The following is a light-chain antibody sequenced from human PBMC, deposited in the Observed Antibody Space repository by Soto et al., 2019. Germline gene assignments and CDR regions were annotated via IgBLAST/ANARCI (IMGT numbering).Light chain of an antibody. CDR1: QSVSSSD. J-gene: IGKJ1*01. CDR3: QHYGSSPPWP. V-gene: IGKV3-20*01. Sequence: EIVLTQSPGTLSLSPGERATLSCRASQSVSSSDLAWYQQKPGQAPRLLIYGASSRATGIPDRFSGSGSGIDFTLPIRRLEPEDFAVYFCQHYGSSPPWPFGQGTQVEIK. CDR2: GAS.